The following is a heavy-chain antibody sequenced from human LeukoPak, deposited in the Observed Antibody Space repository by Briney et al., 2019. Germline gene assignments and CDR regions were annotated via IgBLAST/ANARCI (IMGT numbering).Heavy chain of an antibody. CDR3: AREVEGYCSSTSCYDGANFDY. D-gene: IGHD2-2*01. Sequence: GGSLRLSCAASGFTFSDYYMSWIRQAPGKGLEWVSYISSSSSYTNYADSVKGRFTISRDNAKNSLYLQMKSLRAEDTAVYYCAREVEGYCSSTSCYDGANFDYWGQGTLVTVSS. CDR2: ISSSSSYT. CDR1: GFTFSDYY. V-gene: IGHV3-11*06. J-gene: IGHJ4*02.